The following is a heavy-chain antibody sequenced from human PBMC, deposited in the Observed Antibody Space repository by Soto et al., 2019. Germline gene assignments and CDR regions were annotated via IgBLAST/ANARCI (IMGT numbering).Heavy chain of an antibody. D-gene: IGHD6-25*01. V-gene: IGHV3-30*18. CDR1: GFTFSSYG. CDR3: AKDRDRGSPYYYYYGMDV. J-gene: IGHJ6*02. Sequence: QVQLVESGGGVVQPGRSLRLSCAASGFTFSSYGMHWVRQAPGKGLEWVAVISYDGSNKYYADSVKGRFTISRDNSKNTLYLQMNSLRAEDTAVYYCAKDRDRGSPYYYYYGMDVWGQGTTVTVSS. CDR2: ISYDGSNK.